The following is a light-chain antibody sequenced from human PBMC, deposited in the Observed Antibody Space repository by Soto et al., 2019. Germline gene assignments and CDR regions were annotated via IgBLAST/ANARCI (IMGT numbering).Light chain of an antibody. CDR1: QSIDSVL. Sequence: DVQMTQSPSTVSASVGDKVTITCRASQSIDSVLLAWFQQRPGKAPNVVVYKGSTLASGVSSRFSGSGSGTEFTLTISSLQPDDFATYFCQQYASQSPWTFGQGTRVE. J-gene: IGKJ1*01. CDR3: QQYASQSPWT. CDR2: KGS. V-gene: IGKV1-5*03.